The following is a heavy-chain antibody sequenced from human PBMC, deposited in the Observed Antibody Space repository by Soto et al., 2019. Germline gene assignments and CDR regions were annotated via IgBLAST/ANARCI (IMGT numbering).Heavy chain of an antibody. CDR1: GGSFSGYY. Sequence: SETLSLTCAVYGGSFSGYYWSWIRQPPGKGLEWIGEINHSGSTNYNPSLKSRVTISVDTSKNQFSLKLSSVTAADTAVYYCAGRYCSTTNCPRAFDIWGQGTTVTVSS. D-gene: IGHD2-2*01. J-gene: IGHJ3*02. CDR3: AGRYCSTTNCPRAFDI. V-gene: IGHV4-34*01. CDR2: INHSGST.